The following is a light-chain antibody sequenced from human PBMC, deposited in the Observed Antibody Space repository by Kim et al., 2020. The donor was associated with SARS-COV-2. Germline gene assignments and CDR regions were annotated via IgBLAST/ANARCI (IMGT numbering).Light chain of an antibody. J-gene: IGKJ2*01. V-gene: IGKV1-5*03. CDR3: QQYNSHPYT. Sequence: SASVGDGVTITCRASQTISTWLAWYQQRPGRAPKLLIHKSSTLQSGGPSRFSGSGSGTEFTLTISSLQSDDFATYYCQQYNSHPYTFGQGTKLEI. CDR2: KSS. CDR1: QTISTW.